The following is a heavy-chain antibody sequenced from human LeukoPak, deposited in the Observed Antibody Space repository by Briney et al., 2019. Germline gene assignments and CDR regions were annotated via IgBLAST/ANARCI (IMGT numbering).Heavy chain of an antibody. CDR2: MGDSGAWT. V-gene: IGHV3-23*01. D-gene: IGHD5-12*01. Sequence: PGGSLRLSCTASGFTFSSYAMSWVRQAPGKGLEWVATMGDSGAWTHYADFVKGRFTISRDNSKNTLYLQMNSLRAEDTALYYCVKDAVIVPTGWFDPWGQGTLVTVSS. J-gene: IGHJ5*02. CDR3: VKDAVIVPTGWFDP. CDR1: GFTFSSYA.